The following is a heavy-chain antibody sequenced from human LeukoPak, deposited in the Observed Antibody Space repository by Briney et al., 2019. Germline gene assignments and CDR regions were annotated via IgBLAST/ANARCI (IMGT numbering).Heavy chain of an antibody. CDR1: GGSISSYY. J-gene: IGHJ4*02. V-gene: IGHV4-59*01. Sequence: SETLPLTCTVSGGSISSYYWSWIRQPPGKGLEWIGYIYYSGSTNYNPSLKSRVTISVDTSKNQFSPKLSSVTAADTAVYYCASSWGVTMVRGVLIYWGQGTLVTVSS. CDR3: ASSWGVTMVRGVLIY. D-gene: IGHD3-10*01. CDR2: IYYSGST.